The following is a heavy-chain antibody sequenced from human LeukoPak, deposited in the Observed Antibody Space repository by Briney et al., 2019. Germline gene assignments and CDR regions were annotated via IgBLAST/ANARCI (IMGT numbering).Heavy chain of an antibody. D-gene: IGHD3-10*01. CDR2: INHSGST. CDR1: GGSFSGYY. CDR3: ARGPRRGAGDY. V-gene: IGHV4-34*01. J-gene: IGHJ4*02. Sequence: PSETLSLTCAVYGGSFSGYYWSWIRQPPGKGLEWIGEINHSGSTNYNPSLKSRVTISVDTSKNQFSLKLSSVTAADTAVYYCARGPRRGAGDYWGQGTLVTVSS.